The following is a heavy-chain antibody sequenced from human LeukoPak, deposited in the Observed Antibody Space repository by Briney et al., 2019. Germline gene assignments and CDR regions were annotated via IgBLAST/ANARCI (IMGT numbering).Heavy chain of an antibody. CDR1: GFTFSHFW. V-gene: IGHV3-7*01. J-gene: IGHJ4*02. CDR3: AREDGYCSGGNCYSYFVS. CDR2: IKTTGSET. D-gene: IGHD2-15*01. Sequence: PGGSLRLSCAASGFTFSHFWMSCVRQAPGKGLEWVAYIKTTGSETYYVDFVKARFPITRDNTRNSLFLQMYSLRAEYTAVYFCAREDGYCSGGNCYSYFVSWGQGTLVTVSS.